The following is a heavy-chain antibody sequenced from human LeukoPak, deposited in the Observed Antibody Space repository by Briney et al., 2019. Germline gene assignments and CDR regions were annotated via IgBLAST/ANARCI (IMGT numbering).Heavy chain of an antibody. D-gene: IGHD6-13*01. J-gene: IGHJ4*02. Sequence: GGSLRLSCAASGFTFSSYWMSWVRQAPEKGLEWVANIKEDGSEKNYVDSVKGRFTISRDNAKNSLYLQINSLRAEDTAVYYCASLKAYSSSWYYYWGQGTLVTVSS. V-gene: IGHV3-7*01. CDR3: ASLKAYSSSWYYY. CDR2: IKEDGSEK. CDR1: GFTFSSYW.